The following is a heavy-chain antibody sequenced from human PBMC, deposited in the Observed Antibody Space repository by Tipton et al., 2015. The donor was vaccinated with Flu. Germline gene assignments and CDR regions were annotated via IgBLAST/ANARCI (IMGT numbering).Heavy chain of an antibody. CDR3: ARVGYCSGGSCYEYR. J-gene: IGHJ5*02. CDR1: GGSISSDY. V-gene: IGHV4-59*01. Sequence: LRLSCTVSGGSISSDYWSWIRQPPGKGLEWIGYNSYSGNTNYNPSLKSRVTISLDTSKNQFSLKLTSVTAADTAVYYCARVGYCSGGSCYEYRWGRRTLVTVSS. D-gene: IGHD2-15*01. CDR2: NSYSGNT.